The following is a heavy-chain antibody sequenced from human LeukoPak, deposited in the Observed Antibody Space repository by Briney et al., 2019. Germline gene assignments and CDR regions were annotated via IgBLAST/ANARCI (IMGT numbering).Heavy chain of an antibody. V-gene: IGHV1-69*13. CDR2: IIPIFGTA. CDR1: GGTFSSYA. Sequence: ASVKVSRKASGGTFSSYAISGVRQAPGQGLEWMGGIIPIFGTANYAQKFQGRVTITADESTSTAYMELSSLRSEDTAVYYCARPGWGMGAFDIWGQGTMVTVSS. CDR3: ARPGWGMGAFDI. D-gene: IGHD3-16*01. J-gene: IGHJ3*02.